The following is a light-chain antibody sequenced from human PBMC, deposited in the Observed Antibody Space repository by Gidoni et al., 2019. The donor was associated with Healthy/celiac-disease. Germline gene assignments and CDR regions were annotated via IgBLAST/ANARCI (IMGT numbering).Light chain of an antibody. Sequence: DIVMTQSPPSLPVTPGEPASISCRSSQSLLHSNGYNYLDWYLQKPGQSPQILIYLGSNRASGVPDRFSGSGSGTDFTLKISRVEAEDVGVYYCMQALQTPRTFGQGTKLEIK. J-gene: IGKJ2*01. CDR3: MQALQTPRT. CDR1: QSLLHSNGYNY. CDR2: LGS. V-gene: IGKV2-28*01.